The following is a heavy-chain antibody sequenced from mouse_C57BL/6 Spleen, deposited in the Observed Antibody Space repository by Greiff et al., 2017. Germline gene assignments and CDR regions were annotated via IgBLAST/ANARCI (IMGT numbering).Heavy chain of an antibody. CDR2: IDPSDSET. V-gene: IGHV1-52*01. D-gene: IGHD1-1*01. Sequence: VQLQQSGAELVRPGSSVKLSCKASGYTFTRYWMHWVKQRPIPGLEWIGNIDPSDSETHYNQKFKDKATLTVDKSSSTAYMQLSSLTSEDSAVYYCAKGAYYGSNRYFDDWGQGTTLTVSS. CDR1: GYTFTRYW. J-gene: IGHJ2*01. CDR3: AKGAYYGSNRYFDD.